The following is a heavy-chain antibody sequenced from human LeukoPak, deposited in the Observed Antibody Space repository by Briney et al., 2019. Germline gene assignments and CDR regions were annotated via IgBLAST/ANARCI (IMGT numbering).Heavy chain of an antibody. D-gene: IGHD6-19*01. CDR1: GGSISSSNW. Sequence: SGTLSLTCAVSGGSISSSNWWSWVRQPPGKGLEWIGYIYYSGSTNYNPSLKSRVTISVDTSKNQFSLKLSSVTAADTAVYYCARDSWGQWLVREYFDYWGQGTLVTVSS. CDR2: IYYSGST. J-gene: IGHJ4*02. CDR3: ARDSWGQWLVREYFDY. V-gene: IGHV4-4*02.